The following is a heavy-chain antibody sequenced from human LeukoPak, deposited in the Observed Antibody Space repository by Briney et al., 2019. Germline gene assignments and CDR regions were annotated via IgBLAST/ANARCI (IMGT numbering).Heavy chain of an antibody. J-gene: IGHJ4*02. Sequence: GGSLRLSCAASGFTFSLYSMNWVRQAPGRGLEWVSGISWNSGSIDYADSVKGRFTISRDNAKNSLYLQMNSLRAEDTALYYCAKDSGTTMVSTNYFDYWGQGTLVTVSS. CDR3: AKDSGTTMVSTNYFDY. D-gene: IGHD5-18*01. CDR1: GFTFSLYS. CDR2: ISWNSGSI. V-gene: IGHV3-9*01.